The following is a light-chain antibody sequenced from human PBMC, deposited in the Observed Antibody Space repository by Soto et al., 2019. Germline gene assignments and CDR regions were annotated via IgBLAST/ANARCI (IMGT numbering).Light chain of an antibody. CDR1: SSNIGSNY. J-gene: IGLJ3*02. CDR2: RNN. CDR3: AAWDDSLSAWV. Sequence: QSVLTQPPSASATPGQRVTISCSGSSSNIGSNYVYWYQLLPGTAPKVLIYRNNQRPSGVPDRFSGSKSGTSASLAVSGLRSEDEADYYCAAWDDSLSAWVFGGGTKLTVL. V-gene: IGLV1-47*01.